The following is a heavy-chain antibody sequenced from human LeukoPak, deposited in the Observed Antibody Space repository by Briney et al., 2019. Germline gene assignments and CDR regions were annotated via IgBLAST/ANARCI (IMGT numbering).Heavy chain of an antibody. CDR3: SGYCSSTSCYPGVV. CDR2: ISSSSGYI. Sequence: GGSLRLSCAASGFTFGSYSMNWVRQAPGKGLEWVSSISSSSGYIYYADSVKGRFTISRDNAKNSLYLQMNSLRAEDTAVYYCSGYCSSTSCYPGVVWGKGTTVTVSS. CDR1: GFTFGSYS. V-gene: IGHV3-21*01. D-gene: IGHD2-2*01. J-gene: IGHJ6*04.